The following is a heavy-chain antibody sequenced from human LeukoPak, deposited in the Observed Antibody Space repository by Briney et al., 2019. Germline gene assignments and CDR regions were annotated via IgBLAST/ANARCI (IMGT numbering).Heavy chain of an antibody. V-gene: IGHV3-53*01. CDR1: GFTVSSNY. Sequence: GGSLRLSCAASGFTVSSNYMSWVRQAPGKGLEWVSVMYSGGSTYYADSVKGRFTISRDNSKNTLHLQMNSLRAVDTAVYYCARDLGYCTNGVCHTRFDYWGQGTLVAVSS. CDR2: MYSGGST. J-gene: IGHJ4*02. CDR3: ARDLGYCTNGVCHTRFDY. D-gene: IGHD2-8*01.